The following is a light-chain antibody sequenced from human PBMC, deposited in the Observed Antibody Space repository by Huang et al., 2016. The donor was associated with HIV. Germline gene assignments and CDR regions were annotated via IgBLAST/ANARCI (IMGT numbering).Light chain of an antibody. Sequence: DIQMTQSPSSLSASVGDRVTISCRASQIISTYLIWYQQKPGKAPKLLIYDASSVQRGVPSRFGGSGSGTDFTLTISSLQPEDCATYYCQQSHSTPYTFGQGTKLEIK. CDR2: DAS. CDR3: QQSHSTPYT. V-gene: IGKV1-39*01. CDR1: QIISTY. J-gene: IGKJ2*01.